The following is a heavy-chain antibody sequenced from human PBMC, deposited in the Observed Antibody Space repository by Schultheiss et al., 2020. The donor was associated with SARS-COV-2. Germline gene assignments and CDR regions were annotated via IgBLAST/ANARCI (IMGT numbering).Heavy chain of an antibody. CDR3: AREGFTIFGGMDV. CDR1: GYTFTSYD. J-gene: IGHJ6*02. CDR2: INPNSGGT. V-gene: IGHV1-2*04. Sequence: ASVKVSCKASGYTFTSYDINWVRQAPGQGLEWMGWINPNSGGTNYAQKFQGWVTMTRDTSISTAYMELSRLRSEDTAVYYCAREGFTIFGGMDVWGQGTTVTVSS. D-gene: IGHD3-3*01.